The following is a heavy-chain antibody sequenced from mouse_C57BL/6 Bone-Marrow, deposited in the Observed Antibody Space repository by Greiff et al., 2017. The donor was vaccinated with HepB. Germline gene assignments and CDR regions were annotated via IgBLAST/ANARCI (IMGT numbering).Heavy chain of an antibody. J-gene: IGHJ1*03. V-gene: IGHV1-81*01. D-gene: IGHD1-1*01. CDR2: IYPRSGNT. CDR1: GYTFTSYG. Sequence: QVQLQQSGAELARPGASVKLSCKASGYTFTSYGISWVKQRTGQGLEWIGEIYPRSGNTYYNEKFKGKATLTADKSSSTAYMELRSLTSEDSAVYFCARPYYGSSSGWYFDVWGTGTTVTVSS. CDR3: ARPYYGSSSGWYFDV.